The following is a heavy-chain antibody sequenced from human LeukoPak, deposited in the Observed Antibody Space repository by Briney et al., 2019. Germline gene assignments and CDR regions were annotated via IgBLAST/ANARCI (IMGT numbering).Heavy chain of an antibody. CDR1: GFTFSSYW. CDR3: ARTTVTTFYYFDY. V-gene: IGHV3-7*01. CDR2: IKEDGSEK. D-gene: IGHD4-17*01. Sequence: GGSLRLPCAASGFTFSSYWMSWVRQAPGKGLEWVANIKEDGSEKYYVDSMKGRFTISRDNAKNSLYPQMNSLRAEDTAVYYCARTTVTTFYYFDYWGQGTLVTVSS. J-gene: IGHJ4*02.